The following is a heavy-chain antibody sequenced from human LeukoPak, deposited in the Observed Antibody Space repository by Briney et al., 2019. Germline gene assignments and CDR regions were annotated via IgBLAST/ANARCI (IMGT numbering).Heavy chain of an antibody. CDR2: IIPIFGTA. CDR3: ARELEWAHDAFDI. Sequence: SVNVSCKASGGTFSSYAISWVRQAPGQGLEWMGGIIPIFGTANYAQKFQGRVTITADESTSTAYMELSSLRSEDTAVYYCARELEWAHDAFDIWGQGTMVTVSS. V-gene: IGHV1-69*13. D-gene: IGHD3-3*01. CDR1: GGTFSSYA. J-gene: IGHJ3*02.